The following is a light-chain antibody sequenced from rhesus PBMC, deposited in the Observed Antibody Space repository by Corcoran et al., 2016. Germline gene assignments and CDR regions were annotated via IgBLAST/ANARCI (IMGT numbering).Light chain of an antibody. CDR2: KAS. V-gene: IGKV1-22*01. CDR1: QGISSW. CDR3: QQYSSRPS. Sequence: DIQMTQSPSSLSASVGDTVTITCRASQGISSWLAWYQQKPGKAPKLLNYKASSLQSGVPSRFSGSGSGTDFTLTISSLQSEDFATYYCQQYSSRPSFGQGTKVEIK. J-gene: IGKJ2*01.